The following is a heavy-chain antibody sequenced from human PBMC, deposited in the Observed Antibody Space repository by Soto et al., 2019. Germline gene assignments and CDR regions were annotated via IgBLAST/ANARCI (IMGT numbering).Heavy chain of an antibody. CDR2: IDPSDSYT. CDR3: ARSHPYSSSWYPYVYYYGMDV. Sequence: PGESLKISCKGSGYSFTSYWISWVRQMPGKGLEWMGRIDPSDSYTNYSPSFQGHVTISADKSISTAYLQWSSLKASDTAMYYCARSHPYSSSWYPYVYYYGMDVWGQGTTVTVSS. D-gene: IGHD6-13*01. V-gene: IGHV5-10-1*01. J-gene: IGHJ6*02. CDR1: GYSFTSYW.